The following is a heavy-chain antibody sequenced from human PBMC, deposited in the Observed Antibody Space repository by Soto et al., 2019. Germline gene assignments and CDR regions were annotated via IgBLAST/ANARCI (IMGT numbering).Heavy chain of an antibody. CDR2: ISYSGST. Sequence: SQTLSLTCTVSGGSISSYSWTWIRQPPGKGLEWVGYISYSGSTNYNPSLKSRVTMSVDTSKNQFSLKLSSVTAADTAVYYCARGPRYYDSNGYHSGLDYWGPGTLVTLSS. CDR3: ARGPRYYDSNGYHSGLDY. D-gene: IGHD3-22*01. CDR1: GGSISSYS. J-gene: IGHJ4*02. V-gene: IGHV4-59*01.